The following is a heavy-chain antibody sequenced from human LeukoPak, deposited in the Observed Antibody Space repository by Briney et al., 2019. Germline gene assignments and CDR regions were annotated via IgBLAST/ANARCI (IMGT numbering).Heavy chain of an antibody. CDR2: INHSGST. Sequence: SDTLSLTCAVYGGSFSGYYWSWIRQPPGKGLEWIGEINHSGSTNYNPSLKSRVNISVDTSTNQFSIKASSLTAAGPGVYYRPRLGVPNYTLWSGYYTRFYFDYWGQGTLVTVSA. CDR3: PRLGVPNYTLWSGYYTRFYFDY. D-gene: IGHD3-3*01. J-gene: IGHJ4*02. CDR1: GGSFSGYY. V-gene: IGHV4-34*01.